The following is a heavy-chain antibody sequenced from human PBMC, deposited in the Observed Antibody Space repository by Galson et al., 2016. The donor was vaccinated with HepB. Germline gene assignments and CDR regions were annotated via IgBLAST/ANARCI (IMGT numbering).Heavy chain of an antibody. D-gene: IGHD2-2*01. V-gene: IGHV3-23*01. CDR1: GFTFRNYG. Sequence: SLRLSCAASGFTFRNYGMTWVRQAPGKGLEVVSSISRSGDSTDYADSVKGRITISRDNSKNTLSLQMNSLTADDTAIYYCVQGSTTPAVWGKGTTVTVSS. J-gene: IGHJ6*04. CDR3: VQGSTTPAV. CDR2: ISRSGDST.